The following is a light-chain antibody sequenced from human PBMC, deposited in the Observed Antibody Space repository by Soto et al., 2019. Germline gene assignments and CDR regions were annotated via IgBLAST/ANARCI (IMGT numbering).Light chain of an antibody. V-gene: IGLV2-14*01. J-gene: IGLJ1*01. CDR3: ISYTTARTYV. Sequence: QSALTQPASVSGSPGQSVTISCTGTSSDVGGYNYVSWYQQHPGEAPKLILYEVTNRPSGISHRFSGSKSGNTASLTVSGLQAEDEADYYCISYTTARTYVFGTGTKLTVL. CDR1: SSDVGGYNY. CDR2: EVT.